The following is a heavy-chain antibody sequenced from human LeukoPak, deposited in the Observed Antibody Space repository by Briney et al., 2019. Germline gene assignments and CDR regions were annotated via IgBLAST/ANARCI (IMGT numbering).Heavy chain of an antibody. Sequence: GGSLRLSCAASGFTFSTHSMHWVRQAPGKGLESVSAISSDGGSTYYSNSVKGRFTISRDNSKNTLYLQMGSLTAEDTAVYFCAREWPAGVTDYWGLGTLVTVSS. V-gene: IGHV3-64*01. J-gene: IGHJ4*02. CDR2: ISSDGGST. D-gene: IGHD3-10*01. CDR1: GFTFSTHS. CDR3: AREWPAGVTDY.